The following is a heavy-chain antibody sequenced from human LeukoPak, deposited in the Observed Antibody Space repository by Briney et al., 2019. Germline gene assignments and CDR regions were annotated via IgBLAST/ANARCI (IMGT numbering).Heavy chain of an antibody. CDR2: ISSSRGYI. D-gene: IGHD4-17*01. J-gene: IGHJ1*01. CDR3: TRDITNYGDLARCFQH. V-gene: IGHV3-21*04. CDR1: GFTFSSYT. Sequence: GGSLRLSCAASGFTFSSYTMNWVRQAPGKGLEWVSSISSSRGYIYYAHSVKGRFTISRDNAKNLLYLQMNSLRAEDTALYYCTRDITNYGDLARCFQHWGQGTLVTVSS.